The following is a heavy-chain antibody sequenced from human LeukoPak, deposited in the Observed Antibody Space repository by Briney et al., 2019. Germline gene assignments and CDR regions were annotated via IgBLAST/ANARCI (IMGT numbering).Heavy chain of an antibody. V-gene: IGHV3-21*01. CDR2: ISSSSSYI. CDR3: VRVTRFLERLTVDY. Sequence: GGSLTLFCEASGFPFSSYSVNLVRQAPGERLVLVSSISSSSSYIYFEVSLTVRFTLSRDNGKNALYLQMNSLRTEDTAVYYCVRVTRFLERLTVDYWGQGTLVTVSS. J-gene: IGHJ4*02. D-gene: IGHD3-3*01. CDR1: GFPFSSYS.